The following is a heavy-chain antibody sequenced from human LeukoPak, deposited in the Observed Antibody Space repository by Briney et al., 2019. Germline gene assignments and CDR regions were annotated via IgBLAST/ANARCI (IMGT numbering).Heavy chain of an antibody. D-gene: IGHD5-24*01. Sequence: PSETLFLTCDVSGDSISSYYWSWIRQPAGKGLEWLGRVYPSGSANYNPSLKSRGTMPVDTSKHQFSLRLSSVTAADTAVYFCARDYNNWYFDLWGRGTLVTVSS. CDR3: ARDYNNWYFDL. V-gene: IGHV4-4*07. CDR2: VYPSGSA. J-gene: IGHJ2*01. CDR1: GDSISSYY.